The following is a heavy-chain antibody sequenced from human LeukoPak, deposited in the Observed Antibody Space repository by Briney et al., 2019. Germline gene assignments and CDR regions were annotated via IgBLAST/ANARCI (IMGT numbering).Heavy chain of an antibody. CDR1: GYSFTSYW. CDR2: IYPGDSDT. V-gene: IGHV5-51*01. CDR3: ARPLGYSTSWYNH. Sequence: GESLKISCKGSGYSFTSYWIGWVRQMPGKGLEWMGIIYPGDSDTRYSPSFQGQVTISADKSISTAYLQWSSLKASDTAIYYCARPLGYSTSWYNHWGQGTLVIVSA. D-gene: IGHD5-12*01. J-gene: IGHJ5*02.